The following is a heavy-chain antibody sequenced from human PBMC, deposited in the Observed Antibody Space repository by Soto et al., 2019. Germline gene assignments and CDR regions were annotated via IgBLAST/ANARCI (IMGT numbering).Heavy chain of an antibody. D-gene: IGHD3-3*01. CDR1: GFSCSGYA. J-gene: IGHJ4*02. V-gene: IGHV3-23*01. CDR2: ISGSGGST. CDR3: AKRGGVDFGSGYSAPIFDY. Sequence: GGSLRLSCAASGFSCSGYAMSWVRQAPGKGLDWVSAISGSGGSTYYADSVKGRFTISRDNSKSTLYLQMNSLSAEDTAVYYCAKRGGVDFGSGYSAPIFDYWGQGTLVTVSS.